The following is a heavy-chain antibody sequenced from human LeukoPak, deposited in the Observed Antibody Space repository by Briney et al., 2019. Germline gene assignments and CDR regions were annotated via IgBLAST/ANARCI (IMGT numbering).Heavy chain of an antibody. J-gene: IGHJ3*02. V-gene: IGHV3-21*01. CDR3: ASEQRGGAFDI. D-gene: IGHD3-16*01. CDR2: ISSSSSYI. Sequence: GGSLRLSCAASGFTFSSYSMNWVRQTPGKGLEWVSSISSSSSYIYYADSVKGRFTISRDNAKNSLYLQMNSLRAEDTAVYYCASEQRGGAFDIWGQGTMVTVSS. CDR1: GFTFSSYS.